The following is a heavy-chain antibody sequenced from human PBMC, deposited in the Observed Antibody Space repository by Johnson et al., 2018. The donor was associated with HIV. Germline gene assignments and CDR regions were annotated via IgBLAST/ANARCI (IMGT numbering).Heavy chain of an antibody. CDR3: ARGGIRGYSYGPGAFDI. D-gene: IGHD5-18*01. J-gene: IGHJ3*02. V-gene: IGHV3-53*01. CDR2: IYSGGST. CDR1: GFTVSTNY. Sequence: VQLVESGGGLIQPGGSLRLSCAASGFTVSTNYMSWVRQAPGKGLDWVSVIYSGGSTYYADSVTGRFTISRDNSKNTLYLQMNSLRAEDTAVYYCARGGIRGYSYGPGAFDIWGQGTMVTVSS.